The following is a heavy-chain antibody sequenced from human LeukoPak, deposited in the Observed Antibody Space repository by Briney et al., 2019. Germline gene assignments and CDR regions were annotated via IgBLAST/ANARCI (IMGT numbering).Heavy chain of an antibody. CDR2: ISSSSSYI. Sequence: GGSLRLSCAASGFTFSSYSMNWVRQAPGKGLEWVSSISSSSSYIYYADSVKGRFTISRDNAKNSLYLQMNSLRAEDTAVYYCARHAPAVRGYSYGYGSSGYFDYWGQGTLVTVSS. CDR3: ARHAPAVRGYSYGYGSSGYFDY. V-gene: IGHV3-21*01. CDR1: GFTFSSYS. J-gene: IGHJ4*02. D-gene: IGHD5-18*01.